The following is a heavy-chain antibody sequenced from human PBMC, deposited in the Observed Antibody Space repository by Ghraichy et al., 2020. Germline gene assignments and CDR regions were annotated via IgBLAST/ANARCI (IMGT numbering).Heavy chain of an antibody. Sequence: QTLSLTCTVSDDSITTYYWNWIRQPPGKGLEWIGYIHHRGNTKSNPSLNSRVSMSVDTSRSLFSLKVNSVNAADTAVYYCAKWEESLKAFDLWGRGTKVTVSS. D-gene: IGHD1-26*01. J-gene: IGHJ3*01. CDR2: IHHRGNT. V-gene: IGHV4-59*01. CDR3: AKWEESLKAFDL. CDR1: DDSITTYY.